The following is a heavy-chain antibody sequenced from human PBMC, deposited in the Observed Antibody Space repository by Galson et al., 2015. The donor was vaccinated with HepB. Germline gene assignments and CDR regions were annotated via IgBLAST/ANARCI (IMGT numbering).Heavy chain of an antibody. D-gene: IGHD2-2*01. CDR3: AGVPAAFPLNGWFDP. CDR2: IKQDGSEK. V-gene: IGHV3-7*01. CDR1: GFTFSSYW. J-gene: IGHJ5*02. Sequence: SLRLSCAASGFTFSSYWMSWVRQAPGKGLEWVANIKQDGSEKYYVDSVKGRFTISRDNAKNSLYLQMNSLRDEDTAVYYCAGVPAAFPLNGWFDPWGQGTLVTVSS.